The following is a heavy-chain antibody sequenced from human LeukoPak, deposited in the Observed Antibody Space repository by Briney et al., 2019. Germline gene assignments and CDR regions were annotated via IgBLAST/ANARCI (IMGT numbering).Heavy chain of an antibody. V-gene: IGHV3-30*01. D-gene: IGHD3-10*01. CDR3: ARDSTYYYASGSSGPHYFDS. CDR2: ISNVETNT. CDR1: GFTFSNYA. J-gene: IGHJ4*02. Sequence: PGRSLGLSCAASGFTFSNYAMHWVRQAPGKGLEWVAVISNVETNTYYADSVKGRFTISRDNSKNTLYLQLNSLRAEDTSVYYCARDSTYYYASGSSGPHYFDSWGQGTLVTVSS.